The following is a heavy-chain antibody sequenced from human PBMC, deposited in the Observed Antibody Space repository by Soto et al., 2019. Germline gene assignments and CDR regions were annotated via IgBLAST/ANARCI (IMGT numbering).Heavy chain of an antibody. CDR3: VGGQYYFAY. CDR1: GFPFTSYG. J-gene: IGHJ4*02. CDR2: ISYDGSDK. D-gene: IGHD3-10*01. V-gene: IGHV3-30*03. Sequence: VQLVESGGGVVQPGRSLRLSCAASGFPFTSYGMHWVREGPDKGLEWVAIISYDGSDKYYADSVKGRFTISRDNSKNTLYLKMNSLRPEDTALYYCVGGQYYFAYLGQGTLVIVSS.